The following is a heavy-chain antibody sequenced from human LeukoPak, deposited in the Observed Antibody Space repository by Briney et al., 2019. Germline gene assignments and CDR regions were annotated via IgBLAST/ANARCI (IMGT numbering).Heavy chain of an antibody. Sequence: SQTLSLTCTVSSGSISSSNYYWSWIRQPPGKGLEWIGSISTIGSTNYNPSLKSRVTVSVDTSKNQFSLRLSSVTAADTAVYYCASTRRDGYPFDYWGQGTLVTVSS. CDR1: SGSISSSNYY. CDR2: ISTIGST. D-gene: IGHD5-24*01. V-gene: IGHV4-61*02. J-gene: IGHJ4*02. CDR3: ASTRRDGYPFDY.